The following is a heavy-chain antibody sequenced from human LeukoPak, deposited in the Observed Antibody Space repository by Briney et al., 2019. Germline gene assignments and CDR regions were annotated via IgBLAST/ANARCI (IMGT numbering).Heavy chain of an antibody. CDR1: GCTFSSYS. CDR3: AREVDCSSTSCYALWLDP. CDR2: ISSSSSYI. J-gene: IGHJ5*02. V-gene: IGHV3-21*01. D-gene: IGHD2-2*01. Sequence: GGSLRLSCAASGCTFSSYSMNWVRQAPGKGLEWVSSISSSSSYIYYADSVKGRFTISRDNAKNSLYLQMNSLRAEDTAVYYCAREVDCSSTSCYALWLDPWGQGTLVTVSS.